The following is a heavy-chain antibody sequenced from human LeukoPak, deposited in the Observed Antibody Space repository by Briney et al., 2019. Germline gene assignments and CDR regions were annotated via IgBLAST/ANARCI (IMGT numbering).Heavy chain of an antibody. D-gene: IGHD6-13*01. CDR1: GGSISSYY. CDR3: ARESRYISSWYTDY. V-gene: IGHV4-4*07. CDR2: IYTSGST. J-gene: IGHJ4*02. Sequence: PSETLSLTCTVSGGSISSYYWSWIRHPAGKGLEWIGRIYTSGSTNYNPSLKSRVTMSVDTSKSQFSLKLSSVTAADTAVYYCARESRYISSWYTDYWGQGTLVTVSS.